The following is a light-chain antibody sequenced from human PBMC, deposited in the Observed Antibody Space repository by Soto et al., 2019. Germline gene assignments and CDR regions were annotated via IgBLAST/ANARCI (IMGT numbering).Light chain of an antibody. CDR3: QQSYSTPLG. CDR2: AAS. J-gene: IGKJ1*01. CDR1: QSISSY. Sequence: DIQMTQSPSSLSASVGDRVTITCRASQSISSYLNWYQQKPGKAPKLLIYAASSLQSGVRSRFSGSGSGTDFTLTISSLQPEDFATYYCQQSYSTPLGFGQGTKVEIK. V-gene: IGKV1-39*01.